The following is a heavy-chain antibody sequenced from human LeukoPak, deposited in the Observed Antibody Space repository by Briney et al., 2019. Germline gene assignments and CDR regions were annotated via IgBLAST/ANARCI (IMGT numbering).Heavy chain of an antibody. Sequence: GGSLRLSCAASGFTFSSYSMNWVRQAPGKGLEWVSSISSSSSYIYYADSVKGRFTISRDNAKNSLYLQMNSLRAEDTAVYYCARDYCSSTSCYDHFDYWGQGTLVTVSS. CDR3: ARDYCSSTSCYDHFDY. CDR2: ISSSSSYI. V-gene: IGHV3-21*01. CDR1: GFTFSSYS. D-gene: IGHD2-2*01. J-gene: IGHJ4*02.